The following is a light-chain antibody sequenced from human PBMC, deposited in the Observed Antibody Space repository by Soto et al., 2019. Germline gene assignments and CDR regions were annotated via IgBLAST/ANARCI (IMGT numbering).Light chain of an antibody. J-gene: IGLJ2*01. CDR3: ATWDDSLSGVL. Sequence: QSVLTQPPSVSGAPGQRVTISCTGSSSSIGAGFDVHWYQQLPGAAPKLLIYRDRQRPSGVPDRFSGSKSGTSASLAISGLRSEDEAHYYCATWDDSLSGVLFGGGTKVTVL. CDR1: SSSIGAGFD. V-gene: IGLV1-47*01. CDR2: RDR.